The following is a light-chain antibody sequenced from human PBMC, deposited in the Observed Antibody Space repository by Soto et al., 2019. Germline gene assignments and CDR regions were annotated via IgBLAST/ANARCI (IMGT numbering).Light chain of an antibody. V-gene: IGKV3-20*01. CDR3: HHYGSSPYT. CDR1: QSLSGNY. J-gene: IGKJ2*01. Sequence: EIVLTQSPGTLSLSPGERATLSCRASQSLSGNYLAWYQQKPGQAPRLLIFGVSSRATGITDRVSGSGAGTDFTLTINRLEPEDLAVYYCHHYGSSPYTFGLGTKLVIK. CDR2: GVS.